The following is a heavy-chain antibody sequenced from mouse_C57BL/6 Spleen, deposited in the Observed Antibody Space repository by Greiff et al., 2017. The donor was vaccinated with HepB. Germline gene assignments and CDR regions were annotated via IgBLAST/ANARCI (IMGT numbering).Heavy chain of an antibody. CDR3: AVDYGSSLDY. D-gene: IGHD1-1*01. CDR2: IHPSDSDT. J-gene: IGHJ4*01. CDR1: GYTFTSYW. Sequence: QVQLQQPGAELVKPGASVKVSCKASGYTFTSYWMHWVKQRPGQGLEWIGRIHPSDSDTNYNQKFKGTDTLTVDKSSSTAYMKLSSLTSEDYAVYYCAVDYGSSLDYWGQGTSVTVSS. V-gene: IGHV1-74*01.